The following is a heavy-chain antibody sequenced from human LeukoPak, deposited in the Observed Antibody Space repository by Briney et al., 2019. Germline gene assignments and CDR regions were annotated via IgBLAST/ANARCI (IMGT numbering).Heavy chain of an antibody. CDR3: ARGAKWELLDLERKDRLDY. CDR1: GGSISTYY. D-gene: IGHD1-26*01. V-gene: IGHV4-59*01. CDR2: IYYSGST. J-gene: IGHJ4*02. Sequence: SETLSLTCTASGGSISTYYWSWIRQPPGKGLGWIGYIYYSGSTNYNPSLKSRVTISIDTSKNQFSLKLSSVTAADTAMYYCARGAKWELLDLERKDRLDYWGQGTLVTVSS.